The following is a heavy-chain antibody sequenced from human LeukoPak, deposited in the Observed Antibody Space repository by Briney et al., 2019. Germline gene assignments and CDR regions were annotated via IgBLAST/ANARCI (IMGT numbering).Heavy chain of an antibody. J-gene: IGHJ4*02. CDR1: GFTFSSYG. CDR3: AKDRAARPSPFDY. D-gene: IGHD6-6*01. Sequence: GGSLRLSCAASGFTFSSYGMSWVRQTPGKGLGWVSAISGSGGSTYYADSVKGRFIISRDNSKNTLYLQMNSLRAEDTAVYYCAKDRAARPSPFDYWGQGTLVTVSS. CDR2: ISGSGGST. V-gene: IGHV3-23*01.